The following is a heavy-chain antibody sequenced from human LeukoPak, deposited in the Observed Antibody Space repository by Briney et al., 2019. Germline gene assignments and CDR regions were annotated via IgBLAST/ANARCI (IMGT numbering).Heavy chain of an antibody. D-gene: IGHD2-15*01. CDR1: GFTFSSYS. CDR3: ARGWYFDY. CDR2: ISSSSTI. Sequence: PGGSLRLSCAASGFTFSSYSMNWVRQAPGKGLEWVSYISSSSTIYYADSVKGRFTISRDNAKNSLYLQMNSLRAEDTAVYYCARGWYFDYWGQGTLVTVSS. J-gene: IGHJ4*02. V-gene: IGHV3-48*01.